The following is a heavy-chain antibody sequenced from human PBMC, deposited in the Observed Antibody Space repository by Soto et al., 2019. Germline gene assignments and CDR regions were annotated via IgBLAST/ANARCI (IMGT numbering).Heavy chain of an antibody. D-gene: IGHD3-22*01. CDR3: AREDSSGYLNWFDP. Sequence: QVQLQESGPGLVKPSQTLSLTYTVSGGSISSGGYYWSWIRQHPGKGLEWIGYIYYSGSTYYNPSLKSRVTISVDTSKNQFSLKLSSVTAADTAVYYCAREDSSGYLNWFDPWGQGTLVTVSS. V-gene: IGHV4-31*03. CDR1: GGSISSGGYY. J-gene: IGHJ5*02. CDR2: IYYSGST.